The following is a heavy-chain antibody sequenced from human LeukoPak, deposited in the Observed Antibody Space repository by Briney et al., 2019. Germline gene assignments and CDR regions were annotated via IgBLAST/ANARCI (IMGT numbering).Heavy chain of an antibody. V-gene: IGHV1-2*02. CDR3: ARVVPDYYYYYMDV. Sequence: ASVKVSCKASGYTFTGYYMHWVRQDPGQGLEWMGWINPNSGGTNYAQKFQGRVTMTRDTSISTAYMELSRLRSDDTAVYYCARVVPDYYYYYMDVRGKGTTVTVSS. CDR1: GYTFTGYY. J-gene: IGHJ6*03. D-gene: IGHD2-15*01. CDR2: INPNSGGT.